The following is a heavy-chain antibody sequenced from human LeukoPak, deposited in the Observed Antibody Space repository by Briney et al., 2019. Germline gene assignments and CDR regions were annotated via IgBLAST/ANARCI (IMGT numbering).Heavy chain of an antibody. J-gene: IGHJ3*02. CDR1: GFTFSSYG. Sequence: GGSLRLSCAASGFTFSSYGVHWVRQAPGKGLEWVSFIRYDGTSKFYADSVKGRFTISRDNSENTLYLQMNSLRAEDTAVYYCAKNGNTFDIWGQGTTVTVSS. D-gene: IGHD2/OR15-2a*01. CDR3: AKNGNTFDI. CDR2: IRYDGTSK. V-gene: IGHV3-30*02.